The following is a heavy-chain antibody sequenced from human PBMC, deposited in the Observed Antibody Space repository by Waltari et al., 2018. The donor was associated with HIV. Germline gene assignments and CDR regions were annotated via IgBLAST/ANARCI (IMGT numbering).Heavy chain of an antibody. Sequence: EVQLVESGGGPVKPGGSLRLSCSASGFTFNSYSLNWVRQAPGKGLEWISSISSSGTFTHYADSVKGRFTISRDNANKSVYLQMNSLRAEDTAVYYCARDSRDNSWSLNFFDPWGQGTLVTVSS. CDR3: ARDSRDNSWSLNFFDP. CDR2: ISSSGTFT. V-gene: IGHV3-21*01. J-gene: IGHJ5*02. D-gene: IGHD6-13*01. CDR1: GFTFNSYS.